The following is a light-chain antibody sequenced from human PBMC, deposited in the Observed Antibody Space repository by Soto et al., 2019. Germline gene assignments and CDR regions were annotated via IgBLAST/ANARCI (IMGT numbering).Light chain of an antibody. Sequence: QSALTQPASVSGSPGQSITISCTGTSSDVGDYNYVSWYQQHPGKAPKLMLYDVSNRPSGISNRFSRSKSGNTASLTISGLQAEDEADYYCSSYTSSSTLFGTGTKLTVL. CDR2: DVS. CDR1: SSDVGDYNY. J-gene: IGLJ1*01. V-gene: IGLV2-14*01. CDR3: SSYTSSSTL.